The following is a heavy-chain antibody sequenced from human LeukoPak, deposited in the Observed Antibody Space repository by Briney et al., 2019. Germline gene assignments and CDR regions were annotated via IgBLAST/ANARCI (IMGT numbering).Heavy chain of an antibody. V-gene: IGHV1-18*01. Sequence: ASVKVSCKASGYTFTSYGISWVRQAPGQGLEWMGWISAYNGNTNYAQKLQGRVTMTTDTSTSTAYMELRSLRSDDTAVYYCARTTYYYDSSGYYTGSHYFDYWGQGTLITVSS. D-gene: IGHD3-22*01. J-gene: IGHJ4*02. CDR1: GYTFTSYG. CDR2: ISAYNGNT. CDR3: ARTTYYYDSSGYYTGSHYFDY.